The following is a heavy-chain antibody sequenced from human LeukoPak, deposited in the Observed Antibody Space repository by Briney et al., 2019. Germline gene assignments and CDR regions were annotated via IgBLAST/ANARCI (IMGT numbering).Heavy chain of an antibody. CDR3: ARQTRQGSWYQGFGY. Sequence: PGRSLRLSCAASGLTFSSYAMHWVRQAPGKGLEWVAVISYDGSNKYYADSVKGRFTISRDNSKNTLYLQMNSLRAEDTAVYYCARQTRQGSWYQGFGYWGQGTLVTVSS. CDR2: ISYDGSNK. D-gene: IGHD6-13*01. V-gene: IGHV3-30*04. CDR1: GLTFSSYA. J-gene: IGHJ4*02.